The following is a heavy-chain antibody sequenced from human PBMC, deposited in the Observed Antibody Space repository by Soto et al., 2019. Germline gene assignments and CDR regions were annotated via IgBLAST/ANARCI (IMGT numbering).Heavy chain of an antibody. D-gene: IGHD1-20*01. CDR1: GGSFSGYY. V-gene: IGHV4-34*01. Sequence: SETLSLTCAVYGGSFSGYYWSWIRQPPGKGLEWIGEINHSGSTYYNPSLKSRVTISVDTSKSQFSLKLSSVTAADTAVYYCARQTNFHGNNRFFDSWGQGTLVTVSS. J-gene: IGHJ4*02. CDR2: INHSGST. CDR3: ARQTNFHGNNRFFDS.